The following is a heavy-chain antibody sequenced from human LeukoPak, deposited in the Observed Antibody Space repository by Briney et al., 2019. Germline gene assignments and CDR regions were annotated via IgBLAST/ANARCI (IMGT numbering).Heavy chain of an antibody. CDR3: ARGWELLQIAFDI. D-gene: IGHD1-26*01. Sequence: GASVKVSCKAPGGTFSSYAISWVRQAPGQGLEWMGGIIPIFGTANYAQKFQGRVTITADESTSTAYMELSSLRSEDTAVYYCARGWELLQIAFDIWGQGTMVTVSS. CDR1: GGTFSSYA. CDR2: IIPIFGTA. V-gene: IGHV1-69*13. J-gene: IGHJ3*02.